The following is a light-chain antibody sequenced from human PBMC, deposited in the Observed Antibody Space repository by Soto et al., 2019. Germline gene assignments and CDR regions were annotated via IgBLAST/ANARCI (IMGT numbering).Light chain of an antibody. J-gene: IGLJ1*01. V-gene: IGLV2-14*01. Sequence: QSALTQPASVSGSPGQSITISCTGTTSDIGGYNFVSWYQQHPGKAPKLLIYDVRNRPSGVSNRFSGSKSGNTASLTISGLQAEDEAYYYCNSYITISTYVFGSGTKLTVL. CDR2: DVR. CDR1: TSDIGGYNF. CDR3: NSYITISTYV.